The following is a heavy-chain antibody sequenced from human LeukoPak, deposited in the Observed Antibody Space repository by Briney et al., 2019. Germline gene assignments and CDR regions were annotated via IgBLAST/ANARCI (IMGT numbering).Heavy chain of an antibody. J-gene: IGHJ6*03. CDR2: IKSKTDGGTT. D-gene: IGHD3-10*01. V-gene: IGHV3-15*01. CDR3: TTRPLLWFGEPRADYYYMDV. CDR1: GFTFSNAW. Sequence: GGSLRLSCAASGFTFSNAWMSWVRQAPGKGLEWVGRIKSKTDGGTTDYAAPVKGRFTISRDDSKNTLYLQMNSLKTEDTAVYYCTTRPLLWFGEPRADYYYMDVWGKGTTVTVSS.